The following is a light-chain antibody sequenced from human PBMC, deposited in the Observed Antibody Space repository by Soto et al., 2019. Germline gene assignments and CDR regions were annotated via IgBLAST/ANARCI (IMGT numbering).Light chain of an antibody. J-gene: IGLJ3*02. CDR2: DNN. CDR1: SSNIENNL. V-gene: IGLV1-51*01. Sequence: QSVLTQPPSVSAAPGQKVTISCSGSSSNIENNLVSWYRQFPGTAPTFLIFDNNKRPSGIADRFSGSKSGTSATLGITGLQDGDEAVYYCGSWDTRRGAWLFGGGTKLTVL. CDR3: GSWDTRRGAWL.